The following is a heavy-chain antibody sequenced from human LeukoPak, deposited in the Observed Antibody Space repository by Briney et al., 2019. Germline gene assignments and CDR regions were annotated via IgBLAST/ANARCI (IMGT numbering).Heavy chain of an antibody. CDR1: GGSISSYY. J-gene: IGHJ5*02. Sequence: PSETLSLTCTVSGGSISSYYWSWIRQPAGKGLEWIGRIYTSGSTNYNPSLKSRLTMSVDTPKNQFSLKLSSVAAADTAVYYCARDTLSWFDPWGQGTLVTVSS. CDR3: ARDTLSWFDP. D-gene: IGHD2/OR15-2a*01. CDR2: IYTSGST. V-gene: IGHV4-4*07.